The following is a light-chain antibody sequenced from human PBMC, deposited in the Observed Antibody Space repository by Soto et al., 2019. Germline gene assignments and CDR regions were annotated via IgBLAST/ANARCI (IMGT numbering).Light chain of an antibody. CDR3: LQHNSYPRT. CDR1: QSISNH. CDR2: AAS. V-gene: IGKV1-17*01. Sequence: DTQMPHPPFSMCESVEDRVIITRRASQSISNHLNWYQQKPGKSPKLLIYAASSLQSGVPSRFSGSGSGTEFTLTISSLQPEDFATYYCLQHNSYPRTFGQGTKVDIK. J-gene: IGKJ1*01.